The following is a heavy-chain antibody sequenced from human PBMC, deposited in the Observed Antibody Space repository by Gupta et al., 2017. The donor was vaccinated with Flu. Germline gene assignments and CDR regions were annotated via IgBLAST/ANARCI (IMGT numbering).Heavy chain of an antibody. D-gene: IGHD3-3*01. CDR2: INHSGST. Sequence: PPGKGLEWIGEINHSGSTNYNPSLKSRVTISVDTSKNQFSLKLSSVTAADTAVYYCARSRFLEWLLGNWFDPWGQGTLVTVSS. CDR3: ARSRFLEWLLGNWFDP. J-gene: IGHJ5*02. V-gene: IGHV4-34*01.